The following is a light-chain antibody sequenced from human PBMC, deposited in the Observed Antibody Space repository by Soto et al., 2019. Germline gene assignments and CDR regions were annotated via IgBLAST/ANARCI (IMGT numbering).Light chain of an antibody. CDR1: SSNIGSNT. J-gene: IGLJ3*02. CDR3: ATWDDSLNGWV. V-gene: IGLV1-44*01. Sequence: QSVLTQPPSASGTPGQRVTISCSGSSSNIGSNTVNWYRQLPGTATKLLIYGNNQRPSGVPDRFSGSKSGTSASLAISGLQSEDEADYYCATWDDSLNGWVFGGRTKLTVL. CDR2: GNN.